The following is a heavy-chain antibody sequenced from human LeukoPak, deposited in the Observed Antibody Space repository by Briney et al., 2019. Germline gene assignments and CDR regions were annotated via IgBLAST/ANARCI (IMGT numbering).Heavy chain of an antibody. J-gene: IGHJ4*02. CDR3: ARHYDWAPFDY. CDR1: GGSISSSSYY. D-gene: IGHD3-16*01. CDR2: IYYSGST. V-gene: IGHV4-39*01. Sequence: SETLSLTCTVSGGSISSSSYYWGWIRQPPGKGLEWIGSIYYSGSTYYNPSLKSRVTISVDTSKNQFSLKLSSVTAADTAVYYCARHYDWAPFDYWGQGTLVTASS.